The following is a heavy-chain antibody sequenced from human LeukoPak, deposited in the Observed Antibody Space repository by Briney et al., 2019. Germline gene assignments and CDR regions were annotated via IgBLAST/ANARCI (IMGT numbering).Heavy chain of an antibody. CDR3: ARGLLRLWQQLYAFDI. CDR2: IYYSGST. D-gene: IGHD6-13*01. J-gene: IGHJ3*02. V-gene: IGHV4-59*12. Sequence: KPSETLSLTCTVSGGSISSYYWSWIRQPPGKGLEWIGYIYYSGSTNYNPSLKSRVTISVDTSKNQFSLKLSSVTAADTAVYYCARGLLRLWQQLYAFDIWGQGTMVTVSS. CDR1: GGSISSYY.